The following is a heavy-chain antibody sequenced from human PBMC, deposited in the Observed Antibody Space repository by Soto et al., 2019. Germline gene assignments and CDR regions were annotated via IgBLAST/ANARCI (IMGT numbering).Heavy chain of an antibody. D-gene: IGHD6-13*01. CDR2: IGTTGDT. CDR1: GFTFRNYD. V-gene: IGHV3-13*01. Sequence: EVQLVESGGGLKQPGESLRLSCAASGFTFRNYDMHWVRQVTGKGLEWVSGIGTTGDTYYPGSVKGRFTISRENAKNSMYLQMSNLRPEDTAVYFCARVRGQQFVDWYFDLWGRGTLVTVSS. CDR3: ARVRGQQFVDWYFDL. J-gene: IGHJ2*01.